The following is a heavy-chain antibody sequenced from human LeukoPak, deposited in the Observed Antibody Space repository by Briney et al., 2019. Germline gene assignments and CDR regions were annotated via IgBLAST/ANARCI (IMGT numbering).Heavy chain of an antibody. J-gene: IGHJ4*02. CDR1: GCTFTGYY. CDR2: INPNSGGT. D-gene: IGHD6-19*01. V-gene: IGHV1-2*06. CDR3: ARDWQWPEGDY. Sequence: VASVKVSCKASGCTFTGYYMHWGRQAPGQGLEWMGRINPNSGGTNYARKYQGRVTMSRDTSISTAYMEMSRLRSDDTAVYYCARDWQWPEGDYWGQGTLVTVSS.